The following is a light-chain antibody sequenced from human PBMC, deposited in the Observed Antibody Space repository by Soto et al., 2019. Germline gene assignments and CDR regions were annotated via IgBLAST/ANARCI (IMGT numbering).Light chain of an antibody. Sequence: ETVLTQSPGTLSLSPGERATLSCRASQTIRSNYLAWYRQTPGQAPRLLIYGASNRATGIADRFSGSGSGTDFTLIISRLEPADFALYYSQQYGTSPWTFGQGTNVEIK. CDR2: GAS. CDR3: QQYGTSPWT. V-gene: IGKV3-20*01. CDR1: QTIRSNY. J-gene: IGKJ1*01.